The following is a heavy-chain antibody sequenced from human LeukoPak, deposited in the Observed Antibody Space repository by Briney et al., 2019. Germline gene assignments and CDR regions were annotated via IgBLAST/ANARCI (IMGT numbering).Heavy chain of an antibody. D-gene: IGHD1-14*01. CDR3: ARDGSWNHARGFDY. Sequence: SGGSLRLSCAASGFTFSSYGMHWVRQAPGKGLEWVAVIWYDGSNKYYADSVKGRFTMSRDNSKNTLYLQMNSLRAEDTAVYYCARDGSWNHARGFDYWGQGTLVTVSS. J-gene: IGHJ4*02. V-gene: IGHV3-33*01. CDR2: IWYDGSNK. CDR1: GFTFSSYG.